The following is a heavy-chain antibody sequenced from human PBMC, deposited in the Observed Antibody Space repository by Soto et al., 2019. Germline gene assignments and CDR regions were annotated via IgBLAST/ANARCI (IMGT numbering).Heavy chain of an antibody. D-gene: IGHD3-22*01. V-gene: IGHV1-2*02. CDR3: ARGGWSYYYDSSGFTDY. CDR2: INPNSGGT. J-gene: IGHJ4*02. CDR1: GYTFTGYY. Sequence: QVQLVQSGAEVKKPGASVKVSCKASGYTFTGYYMHWVRQAPGQGLEWMGWINPNSGGTNYAQKFQGRVTMTRDTSISKAYMELSRLRSDDTAVYYCARGGWSYYYDSSGFTDYWGQGTLVTVSS.